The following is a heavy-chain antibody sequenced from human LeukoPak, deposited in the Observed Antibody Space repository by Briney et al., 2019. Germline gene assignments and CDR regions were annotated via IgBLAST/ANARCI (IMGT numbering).Heavy chain of an antibody. CDR2: ITSGFTP. Sequence: GGSLRLSCAASGLTFSDYAMSWFRQAPGKGLEWVSGITSGFTPHYTDSVKGRFTISRDNSKNTFHLQLNSLRAEDTAVYYCAKDYSQSRVADVFFEYWGQGTLVTVSS. CDR1: GLTFSDYA. CDR3: AKDYSQSRVADVFFEY. J-gene: IGHJ4*02. V-gene: IGHV3-23*01. D-gene: IGHD2-15*01.